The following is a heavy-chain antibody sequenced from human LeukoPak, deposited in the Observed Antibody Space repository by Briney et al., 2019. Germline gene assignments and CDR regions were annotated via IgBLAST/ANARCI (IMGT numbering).Heavy chain of an antibody. CDR3: ARGLRQVVAAPIYYYYGMDV. D-gene: IGHD2-15*01. CDR1: GGSFSGYY. V-gene: IGHV4-34*01. CDR2: INHSGST. J-gene: IGHJ6*04. Sequence: PSETLSLTCAVYGGSFSGYYWSWIRQPPAKGLEWIGEINHSGSTNYNPSLKSRGTISVDTSKNQFSLKLSSVPAADTAVYYCARGLRQVVAAPIYYYYGMDVWGKGTTVTVSS.